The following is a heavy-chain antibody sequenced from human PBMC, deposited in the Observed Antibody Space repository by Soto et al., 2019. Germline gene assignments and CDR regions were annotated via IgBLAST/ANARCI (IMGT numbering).Heavy chain of an antibody. Sequence: EVQLVESGGGLVQPGGSLRLSCAASGFTFSDHYMDWVRQAPGKGLEWVGRTRDKANGYTTEYAGSVRGRFTISRDDSTNSLYLQMNTLKTEDTAVYYCAIWDDWNDGVYASDIWGQGTMVTVSS. CDR2: TRDKANGYTT. V-gene: IGHV3-72*01. CDR3: AIWDDWNDGVYASDI. D-gene: IGHD1-1*01. J-gene: IGHJ3*02. CDR1: GFTFSDHY.